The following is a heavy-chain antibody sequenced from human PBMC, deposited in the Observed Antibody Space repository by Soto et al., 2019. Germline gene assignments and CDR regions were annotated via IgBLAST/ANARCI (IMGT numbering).Heavy chain of an antibody. CDR2: ISYDGSNK. J-gene: IGHJ4*02. Sequence: QVQLVESGGGVVQPGRSLRLSCAASGFTFSSYAMHWVRQAPGKGLEWVAVISYDGSNKYYADPVKGRFTISRDNSKNTLYLQMNSLRAEDTAVYYCASSGSYLPGGTYFDYWGQGTLVTVSS. CDR1: GFTFSSYA. V-gene: IGHV3-30-3*01. CDR3: ASSGSYLPGGTYFDY. D-gene: IGHD1-26*01.